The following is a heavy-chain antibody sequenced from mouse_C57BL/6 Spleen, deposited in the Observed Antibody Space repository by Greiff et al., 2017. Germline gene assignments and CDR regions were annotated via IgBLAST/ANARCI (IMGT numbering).Heavy chain of an antibody. D-gene: IGHD3-1*01. CDR1: GYTFTSYW. Sequence: QVQLQQPGAELVMPGASVKLSCKASGYTFTSYWMHWVKQRPGQGLEWIGEIDPSASYTNYNQKFKGKSTLTVDKSSSTAYMQLSSLTSEDSAVYYCARNGAPYYAMDFWGQGTSVTVSS. V-gene: IGHV1-69*01. J-gene: IGHJ4*01. CDR3: ARNGAPYYAMDF. CDR2: IDPSASYT.